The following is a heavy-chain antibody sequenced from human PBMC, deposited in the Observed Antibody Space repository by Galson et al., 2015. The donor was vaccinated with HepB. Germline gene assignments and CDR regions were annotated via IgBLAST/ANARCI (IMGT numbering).Heavy chain of an antibody. Sequence: SVKVSCKASGGTFTSYAINWVRQAPGQGLEWMGGIIPIYATANYAQEFQGRVTITADESTRTAYLNLNSLRSDDTAVYYCVKRGRSGYFDWNNYFDPWGQGTLVAVSS. V-gene: IGHV1-69*13. J-gene: IGHJ5*02. CDR3: VKRGRSGYFDWNNYFDP. CDR2: IIPIYATA. CDR1: GGTFTSYA. D-gene: IGHD3-9*01.